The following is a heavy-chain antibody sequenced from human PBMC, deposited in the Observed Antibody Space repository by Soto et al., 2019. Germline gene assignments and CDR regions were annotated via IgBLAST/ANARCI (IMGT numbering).Heavy chain of an antibody. J-gene: IGHJ6*02. D-gene: IGHD6-19*01. CDR2: ISYDGSDK. Sequence: ESGGGVVQPGRSLRLSCAASGFTFSSYGMHWVRQAPGTGLEWVAVISYDGSDKYYADSVKGRFTISRDNANNTLYLQMSSLRAEDTAVYFCVRDGSSGWPYFYDMDVWGQGTTVTVSS. V-gene: IGHV3-30*03. CDR3: VRDGSSGWPYFYDMDV. CDR1: GFTFSSYG.